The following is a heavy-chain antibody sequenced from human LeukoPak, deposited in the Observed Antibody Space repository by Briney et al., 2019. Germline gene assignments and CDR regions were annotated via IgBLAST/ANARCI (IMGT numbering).Heavy chain of an antibody. Sequence: SETLSLTCTVSGGSISGYYWSWIRQPPGKGLEWIGYIYYGGSTNYNPFLKSRVTISVDTKNQFSLKLSSVTAADTAVYYCARVPSSFGSSTWYFDLWGRGTLVTVSS. D-gene: IGHD3-10*01. CDR2: IYYGGST. V-gene: IGHV4-59*01. CDR1: GGSISGYY. CDR3: ARVPSSFGSSTWYFDL. J-gene: IGHJ2*01.